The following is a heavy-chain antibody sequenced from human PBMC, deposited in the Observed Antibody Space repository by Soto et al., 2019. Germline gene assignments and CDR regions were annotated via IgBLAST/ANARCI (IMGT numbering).Heavy chain of an antibody. V-gene: IGHV2-5*01. CDR3: AHRGGAAVGLYYFDY. J-gene: IGHJ4*02. CDR1: GFSLSTTGVG. D-gene: IGHD6-13*01. Sequence: QITLKESGPTLVKPTQTLTLTCTFSGFSLSTTGVGVGWIRQPPGKALEWLALILWHDDKRYCPSLKCRLTITKHTSENQVVLTMTNMDPVDTATYYCAHRGGAAVGLYYFDYWGQGTLVTVSS. CDR2: ILWHDDK.